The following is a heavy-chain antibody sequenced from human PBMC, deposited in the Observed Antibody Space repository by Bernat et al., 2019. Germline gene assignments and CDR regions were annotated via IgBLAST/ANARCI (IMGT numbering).Heavy chain of an antibody. V-gene: IGHV1-24*01. CDR3: AKEQYPTTSPERITYWYFDL. J-gene: IGHJ2*01. D-gene: IGHD4-17*01. Sequence: QVQLVQSGAEVKKPGASVKVSCKASGYTFTGYYMHWVRQAPGKGLEWMGGFDPEDGETIYAQKFQGRVTMTEDTSTDTAYMELSSLRSEDMAVYYCAKEQYPTTSPERITYWYFDLWGRGTLVTVSS. CDR1: GYTFTGYY. CDR2: FDPEDGET.